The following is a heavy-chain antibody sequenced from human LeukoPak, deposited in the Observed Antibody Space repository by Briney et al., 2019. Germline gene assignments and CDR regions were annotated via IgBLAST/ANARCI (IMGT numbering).Heavy chain of an antibody. J-gene: IGHJ4*02. CDR3: ARDLFQPFDGSGHWLRSTTSDY. D-gene: IGHD3-22*01. V-gene: IGHV1-18*01. CDR1: GYTFTSYG. CDR2: INLYNGDT. Sequence: ASVKVSCKASGYTFTSYGLSWVRQAPGQGLEWMGGINLYNGDTNYAPNFQGRVTMTTDTSTSTAYMELRSLRSDDTAIYFCARDLFQPFDGSGHWLRSTTSDYWGQGTLVTVSS.